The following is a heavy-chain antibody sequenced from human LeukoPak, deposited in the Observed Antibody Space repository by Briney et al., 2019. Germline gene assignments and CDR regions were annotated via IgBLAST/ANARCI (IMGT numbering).Heavy chain of an antibody. J-gene: IGHJ5*02. CDR2: ISYSGST. CDR3: ASHGCVYSSPRGCWFDP. Sequence: KPSETLSLTCTIPGGSISSYYLSWIRQPPGKGLEWIGYISYSGSTNSNPSLKSRVTISVDTSQNQFSLKLSSVTATDTAVYYCASHGCVYSSPRGCWFDPWGQGTLVTVSS. CDR1: GGSISSYY. D-gene: IGHD6-19*01. V-gene: IGHV4-59*08.